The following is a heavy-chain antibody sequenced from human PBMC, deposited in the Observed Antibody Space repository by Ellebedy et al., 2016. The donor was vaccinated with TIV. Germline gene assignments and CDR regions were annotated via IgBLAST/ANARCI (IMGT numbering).Heavy chain of an antibody. J-gene: IGHJ4*03. D-gene: IGHD3-10*01. V-gene: IGHV3-7*01. CDR3: ARDQGWAYPGSTRFDY. CDR2: IKQDGSEK. Sequence: PGGSLRLSCAASGFTFSDYWMSWVRQAPGKGLEWVANIKQDGSEKWYVDSVKGRFTISRENAKNSLYLQMSSLRAEDTAVYYCARDQGWAYPGSTRFDYWGQGTLVTVSS. CDR1: GFTFSDYW.